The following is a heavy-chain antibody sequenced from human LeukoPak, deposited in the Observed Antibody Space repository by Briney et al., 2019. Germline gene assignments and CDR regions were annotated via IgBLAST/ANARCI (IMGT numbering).Heavy chain of an antibody. CDR2: TRNKANSYTT. CDR1: GFTFSDHY. V-gene: IGHV3-72*01. CDR3: ARGGSYYASYFDY. Sequence: GGSLRLSCAASGFTFSDHYMDWVRQAPGKGLEWVGRTRNKANSYTTEYAASVKGRFTFSRDDSKNSLYLQMNSLKTEDTAVYYCARGGSYYASYFDYWGQGTLVTVSS. D-gene: IGHD1-26*01. J-gene: IGHJ4*02.